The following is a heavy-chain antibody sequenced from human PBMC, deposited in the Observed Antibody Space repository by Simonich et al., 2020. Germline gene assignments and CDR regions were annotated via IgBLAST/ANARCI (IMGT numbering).Heavy chain of an antibody. CDR2: ISGSGGST. V-gene: IGHV3-23*01. D-gene: IGHD1-7*01. J-gene: IGHJ4*02. Sequence: EVQLLESGGGLVQPGGSLRLSCAASGFTFSSYARCWVRQAPGKGLRGVSSISGSGGSTYYADSLKGRFTISRDNSKNTLYLQMNSLRAEDTAVYYCAKRSGVSITGTFDYWGQGTLVTVSS. CDR3: AKRSGVSITGTFDY. CDR1: GFTFSSYA.